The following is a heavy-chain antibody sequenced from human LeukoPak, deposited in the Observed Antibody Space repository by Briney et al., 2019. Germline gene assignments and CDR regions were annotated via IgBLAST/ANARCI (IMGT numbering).Heavy chain of an antibody. V-gene: IGHV3-23*01. CDR1: GFTFSRFA. CDR2: ISGSGSDT. Sequence: PGGSLRLSCAASGFTFSRFAMSWVRQAPGKGLEWVSAISGSGSDTYYADSAEGRFTVSRDNSKNTLYLQMNSLRAEDTALYYCAKDRYGDYSFESWGQGTLVTVSS. CDR3: AKDRYGDYSFES. J-gene: IGHJ4*02. D-gene: IGHD4-17*01.